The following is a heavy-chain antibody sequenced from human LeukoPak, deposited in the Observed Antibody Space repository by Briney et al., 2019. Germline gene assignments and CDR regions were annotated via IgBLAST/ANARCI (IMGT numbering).Heavy chain of an antibody. V-gene: IGHV3-7*01. D-gene: IGHD3-10*01. CDR2: IKQDGSEK. J-gene: IGHJ4*02. CDR3: ASARLWFGEPLFDY. CDR1: GFTFSSYW. Sequence: GGSLRLSCAASGFTFSSYWMSWVRQAPGKGLEWVANIKQDGSEKYYVDSVKGRFTISRDNAKNTLYLQMNSLRAEDTAVYYCASARLWFGEPLFDYWGQGTLVTVSS.